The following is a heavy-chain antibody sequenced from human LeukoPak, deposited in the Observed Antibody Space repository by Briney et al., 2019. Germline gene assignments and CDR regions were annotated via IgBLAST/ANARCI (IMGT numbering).Heavy chain of an antibody. J-gene: IGHJ4*02. CDR2: INHSGST. Sequence: SGTPSLTCAVYGGSFSGYYWSWIRQPQGKGLEWIGEINHSGSTNYNPSLKSRVTKSVDTSKNQFSLKLSSVTAADTAVYYCARSSSHSRYFDYCGQGTLVTVSS. V-gene: IGHV4-34*01. CDR3: ARSSSHSRYFDY. D-gene: IGHD6-6*01. CDR1: GGSFSGYY.